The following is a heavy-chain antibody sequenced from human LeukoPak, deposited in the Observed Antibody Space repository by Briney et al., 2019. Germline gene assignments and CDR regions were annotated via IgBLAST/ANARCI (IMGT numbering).Heavy chain of an antibody. CDR1: GFTFSSYE. Sequence: PGGSLRLSCAASGFTFSSYEMNWVRQAPGKGLEWVSYISSSGSTIYYADSVKGRFTISRDNAKNSLYLQMNSLRAEDTAVYYCARVLRYFDWLVAINYYYYMDVWGKGTAVTISS. CDR3: ARVLRYFDWLVAINYYYYMDV. V-gene: IGHV3-48*03. D-gene: IGHD3-9*01. CDR2: ISSSGSTI. J-gene: IGHJ6*03.